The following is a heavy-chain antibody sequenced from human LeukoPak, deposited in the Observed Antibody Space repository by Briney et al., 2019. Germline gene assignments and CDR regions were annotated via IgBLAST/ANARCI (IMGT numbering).Heavy chain of an antibody. Sequence: ASVKVSCKASGYTFTSYGISWVRQAPGQGLEWMGWISAYNGNTNYAQKLQGRVTMTTDTSTSTAYMELRSLRSDDTAVYYCARGKEEYDFWSGYYPPYYMDVWGKGTTVTVSS. V-gene: IGHV1-18*01. D-gene: IGHD3-3*01. CDR1: GYTFTSYG. CDR2: ISAYNGNT. CDR3: ARGKEEYDFWSGYYPPYYMDV. J-gene: IGHJ6*03.